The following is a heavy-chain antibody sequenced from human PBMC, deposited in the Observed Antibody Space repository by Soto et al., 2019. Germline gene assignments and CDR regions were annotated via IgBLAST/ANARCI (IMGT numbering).Heavy chain of an antibody. V-gene: IGHV3-21*02. CDR1: GFPFSSFS. D-gene: IGHD3-10*01. J-gene: IGHJ4*02. CDR3: ARVTAGSGCYQIDL. CDR2: IGRVSTYI. Sequence: QLVESGGGLVKPGGSLRLSCVASGFPFSSFSLNWIRQAPGKGLEWVSSIGRVSTYIYYADSVRGRFTVSRDNAKNSVYLQMNGRTAEDSGIYYCARVTAGSGCYQIDLWGQGTLVTVSS.